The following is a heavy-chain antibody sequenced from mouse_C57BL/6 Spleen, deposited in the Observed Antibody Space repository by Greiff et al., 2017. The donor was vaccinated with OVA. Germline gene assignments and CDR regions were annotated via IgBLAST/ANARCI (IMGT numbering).Heavy chain of an antibody. CDR3: AREDYYGSSPSYWYFDV. J-gene: IGHJ1*03. D-gene: IGHD1-1*01. Sequence: LVESGAELVKPGASVKISCKASGYAFSSYWMNWVKQRPGKGLEWIGQIYPGDGDTNYNGKFKGKATLTADKSSSTAYMQLSSLTSEDSAVYFCAREDYYGSSPSYWYFDVWGTGTTVTVSS. CDR1: GYAFSSYW. CDR2: IYPGDGDT. V-gene: IGHV1-80*01.